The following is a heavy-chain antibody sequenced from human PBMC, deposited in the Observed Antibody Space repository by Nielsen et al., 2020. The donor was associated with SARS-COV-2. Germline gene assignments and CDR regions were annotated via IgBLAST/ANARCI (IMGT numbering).Heavy chain of an antibody. J-gene: IGHJ3*01. CDR3: ARDWSRAFDV. V-gene: IGHV3-11*06. Sequence: DSVKGRFTISRDNAKNSLYLQMKSLRAEDTAVYYCARDWSRAFDVWGQGTMVTVSS.